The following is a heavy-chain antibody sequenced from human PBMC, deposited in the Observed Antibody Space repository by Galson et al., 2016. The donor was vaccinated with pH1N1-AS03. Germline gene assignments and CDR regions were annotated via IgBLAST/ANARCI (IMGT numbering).Heavy chain of an antibody. CDR3: TRHPRRAAGGLGGFDP. CDR1: GFNFSASA. CDR2: ISAKAYNYAT. J-gene: IGHJ5*02. D-gene: IGHD6-13*01. V-gene: IGHV3-73*01. Sequence: SLRLSCAASGFNFSASARHWVRQTSGKGLEWIGRISAKAYNYATEYAAPVRGRFTISKDDSKNTAFLQMNSLNIEDTAVYYCTRHPRRAAGGLGGFDPWGQGTLVTVSS.